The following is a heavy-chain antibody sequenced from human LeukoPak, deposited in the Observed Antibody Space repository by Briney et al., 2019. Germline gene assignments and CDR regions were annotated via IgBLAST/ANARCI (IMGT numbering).Heavy chain of an antibody. CDR2: IIPIFGTA. Sequence: ASVKVSCKASGGTFSSYAISWVRQAPGQGLEWMGGIIPIFGTANYAQKFQGRVTITADESTSTAYMELSSLRSEDTAVYYCARVRSRIVGATIPWFDPWGQGTLVTVSS. CDR1: GGTFSSYA. J-gene: IGHJ5*02. CDR3: ARVRSRIVGATIPWFDP. V-gene: IGHV1-69*13. D-gene: IGHD1-26*01.